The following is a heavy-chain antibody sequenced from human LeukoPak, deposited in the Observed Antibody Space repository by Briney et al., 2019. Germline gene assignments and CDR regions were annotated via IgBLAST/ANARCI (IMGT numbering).Heavy chain of an antibody. CDR1: GFTFSSYS. CDR2: ISSSSSYI. D-gene: IGHD6-19*01. Sequence: GGSLRLSCVASGFTFSSYSMNWVRQAPGKGLEWVSSISSSSSYIYYADSVKGRFTISRDNAKNSLYLQMNSLRAEDTAVYYCARDGTAVAGTWFDPWGQGTLVTVSS. J-gene: IGHJ5*02. CDR3: ARDGTAVAGTWFDP. V-gene: IGHV3-21*01.